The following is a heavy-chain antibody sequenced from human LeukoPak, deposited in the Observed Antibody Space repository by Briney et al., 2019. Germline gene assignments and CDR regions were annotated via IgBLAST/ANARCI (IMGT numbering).Heavy chain of an antibody. CDR1: GFTFSNYA. Sequence: PGGSLGLSCGASGFTFSNYAMSWVRQAPGKGLEWVSAISGNGGSTYYADSVKGRFTISRDNSKNTLYLQMNSLRAEDTAVYYCAKDPGSGSYYRDWFDPWGQGTLVTVSS. CDR2: ISGNGGST. V-gene: IGHV3-23*01. CDR3: AKDPGSGSYYRDWFDP. J-gene: IGHJ5*02. D-gene: IGHD3-10*01.